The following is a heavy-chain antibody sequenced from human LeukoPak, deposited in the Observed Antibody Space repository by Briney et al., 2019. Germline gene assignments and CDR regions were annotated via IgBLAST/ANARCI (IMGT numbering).Heavy chain of an antibody. V-gene: IGHV3-23*01. CDR2: ISGSGGST. Sequence: GGSLRLSCAASGFTFSAYGMSWVRQAPGKGLEWVSAISGSGGSTYYADSVKGRFTISRDNSKNAMYLQMNSLRGEATAVYYCAKGWAGTAVFHWGQGTLVTVSS. CDR1: GFTFSAYG. D-gene: IGHD6-19*01. J-gene: IGHJ4*02. CDR3: AKGWAGTAVFH.